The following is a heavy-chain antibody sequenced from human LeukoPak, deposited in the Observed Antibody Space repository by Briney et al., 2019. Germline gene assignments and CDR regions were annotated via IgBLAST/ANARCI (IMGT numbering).Heavy chain of an antibody. CDR1: GFTFTSSA. CDR2: IVVGSGNT. CDR3: ARGPEVVPAAYFDY. D-gene: IGHD2-2*01. Sequence: SVKVSCKASGFTFTSSAMQWVRQARGQRLEWIGWIVVGSGNTNYAQKFQERVTVTRDMSTSTAYMELSSLRSEDTAVYYCARGPEVVPAAYFDYWGQGTLVTVSS. V-gene: IGHV1-58*02. J-gene: IGHJ4*02.